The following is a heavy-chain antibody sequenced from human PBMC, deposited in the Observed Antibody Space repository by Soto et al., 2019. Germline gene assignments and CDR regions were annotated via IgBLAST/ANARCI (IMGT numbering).Heavy chain of an antibody. V-gene: IGHV3-43*01. J-gene: IGHJ6*02. CDR2: ISWDGGST. Sequence: PGGSLRLSCAASGFTFDDYTMHWVRQAPGKGLEWVSLISWDGGSTYYADSVKGRFTISRDNSKNSLYLQMNSLRTEDTALYYCAKDIAGTTNSYYYYGMDVWGQGTTVTVSS. CDR1: GFTFDDYT. CDR3: AKDIAGTTNSYYYYGMDV. D-gene: IGHD1-7*01.